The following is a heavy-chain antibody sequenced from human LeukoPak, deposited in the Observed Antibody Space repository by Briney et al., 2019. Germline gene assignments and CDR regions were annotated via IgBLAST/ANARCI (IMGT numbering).Heavy chain of an antibody. V-gene: IGHV4-4*08. Sequence: PSETLSLTCTVSGGSISSYYWSWIRQPPGKGLEWIGYIYTSGGTNYNPSLKSRVTISVDTSKNQFSLKLSSVTAADTAVYYCARGVDRPDFWSGYFDYWGQGTLVTVSS. CDR2: IYTSGGT. CDR3: ARGVDRPDFWSGYFDY. J-gene: IGHJ4*02. D-gene: IGHD3-3*01. CDR1: GGSISSYY.